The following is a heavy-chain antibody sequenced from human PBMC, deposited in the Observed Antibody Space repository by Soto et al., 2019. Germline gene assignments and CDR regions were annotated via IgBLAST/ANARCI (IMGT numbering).Heavy chain of an antibody. V-gene: IGHV3-7*01. D-gene: IGHD3-9*01. CDR2: IKQDGSEK. Sequence: PGRSLRLSCAASGFTFSSYWMSWVRQAPGKGLEWVADIKQDGSEKYYVDSVKGRFTISRDNAKNSLYLQMNSLRAEDTAVYYCARITYFDCFEYNWFASCGQGTLVTVSS. J-gene: IGHJ5*01. CDR3: ARITYFDCFEYNWFAS. CDR1: GFTFSSYW.